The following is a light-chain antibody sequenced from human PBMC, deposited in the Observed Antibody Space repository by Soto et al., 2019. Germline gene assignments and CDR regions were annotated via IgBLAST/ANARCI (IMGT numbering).Light chain of an antibody. V-gene: IGKV1-39*01. J-gene: IGKJ2*01. CDR2: SGS. CDR1: QSMSDS. Sequence: DIQLTQSPSSLSASVGDRVTISCRASQSMSDSLNWYQQKSGKAPKLLIYSGSTLETGVPSRFSGSGSGTDCTLTISSLQHEDFGTYFCQQSYSNSYTFGQGTTLEIK. CDR3: QQSYSNSYT.